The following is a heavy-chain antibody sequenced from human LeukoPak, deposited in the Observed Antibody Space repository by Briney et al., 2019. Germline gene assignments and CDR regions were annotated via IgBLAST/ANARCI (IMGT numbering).Heavy chain of an antibody. V-gene: IGHV4-34*01. D-gene: IGHD2-15*01. CDR1: GGSFSGYY. Sequence: SETLSLTCAVYGGSFSGYYWSCIRQPPGKGLEWIGEINHSGRTNYNPSLKSRVTISVDTSKNQFSLKLSSVTAADTAVYYCARGLRKRGLVVRVVIPFFDYWGQGTLVTVSS. CDR2: INHSGRT. CDR3: ARGLRKRGLVVRVVIPFFDY. J-gene: IGHJ4*02.